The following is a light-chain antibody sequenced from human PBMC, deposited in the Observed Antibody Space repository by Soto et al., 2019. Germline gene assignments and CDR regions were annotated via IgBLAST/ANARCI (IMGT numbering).Light chain of an antibody. CDR1: ISNIGNNY. CDR3: AAWDSCLTLHV. CDR2: ENN. Sequence: HSVLTKPPSVSAAPGQRLTISCSGSISNIGNNYVSWYQQLPGTAPKLLIYENNKRPSGIPDRFSGSKSGTSATLDITGLQTGDEADLSSAAWDSCLTLHVSRPGTRLTVL. J-gene: IGLJ1*01. V-gene: IGLV1-51*02.